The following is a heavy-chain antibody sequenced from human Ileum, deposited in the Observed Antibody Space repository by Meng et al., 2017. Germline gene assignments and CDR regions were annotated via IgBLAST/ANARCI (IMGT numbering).Heavy chain of an antibody. CDR1: GVSISTTDYW. Sequence: SQTLSLTCTVSGVSISTTDYWWDWIRQPPGKELEWIGSIHYSGDTYNNPSLKSRVTISVDTSKNNISLKLNSVTAADTAVYYYARTRTNRLGMDVWGQGTKVTVSS. D-gene: IGHD1-14*01. J-gene: IGHJ6*02. CDR2: IHYSGDT. CDR3: ARTRTNRLGMDV. V-gene: IGHV4-39*07.